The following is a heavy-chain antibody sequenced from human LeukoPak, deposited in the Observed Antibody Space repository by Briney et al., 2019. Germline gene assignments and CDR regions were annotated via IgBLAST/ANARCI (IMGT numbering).Heavy chain of an antibody. J-gene: IGHJ4*02. CDR3: ARRRRNGDYGY. CDR1: GYSLSSGYS. D-gene: IGHD4-17*01. Sequence: PSETLSLTCALSGYSLSSGYSWGWIPQPPGKGLEWIGSIYHSGSTYYNPSLKSRVTISVDTSKNQFSLKLSSVTAADTAVYYCARRRRNGDYGYWGQGTLVTVSS. V-gene: IGHV4-38-2*01. CDR2: IYHSGST.